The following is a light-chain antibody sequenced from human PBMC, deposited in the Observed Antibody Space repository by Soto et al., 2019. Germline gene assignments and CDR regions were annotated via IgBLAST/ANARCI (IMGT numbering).Light chain of an antibody. CDR1: QSISSY. Sequence: DIQMTQSPSSLSASVGDRVTITCRASQSISSYLNWYQQKPGKAPKLLIYAACSLQSGVPSRFSGSGSGTDFTLTISSLQPEDFATYYCQHSYSTPMYTVGQGTMVDIK. J-gene: IGKJ2*01. CDR3: QHSYSTPMYT. CDR2: AAC. V-gene: IGKV1-39*01.